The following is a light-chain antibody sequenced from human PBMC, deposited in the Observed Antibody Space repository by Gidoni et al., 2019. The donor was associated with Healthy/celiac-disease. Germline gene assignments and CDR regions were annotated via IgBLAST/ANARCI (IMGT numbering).Light chain of an antibody. J-gene: IGLJ1*01. CDR3: QGWDSTSDLEV. CDR1: SIGSKS. V-gene: IGLV3-21*03. Sequence: SYALTQPTTVSVATGKTARITCGGNSIGSKSVQWYQQKPGQAPVLVVYDDSDRPSGIPERFSGSNSGNTATLTISRVEAGDEADYYCQGWDSTSDLEVFATGTKVTVL. CDR2: DDS.